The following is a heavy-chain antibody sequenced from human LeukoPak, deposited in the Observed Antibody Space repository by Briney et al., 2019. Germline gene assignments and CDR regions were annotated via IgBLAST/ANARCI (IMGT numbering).Heavy chain of an antibody. CDR2: ISSNGGNT. CDR1: GFTFSSYA. J-gene: IGHJ4*02. CDR3: ARVVGATYFDY. Sequence: AGGSLRLSCAASGFTFSSYAMHWVRQAPGKGLEYVSGISSNGGNTYYANSVKGRFTISRDNSNNTLYLQMGSLRPEDTAVYYCARVVGATYFDYWGQGTLVTVSS. D-gene: IGHD1-26*01. V-gene: IGHV3-64*01.